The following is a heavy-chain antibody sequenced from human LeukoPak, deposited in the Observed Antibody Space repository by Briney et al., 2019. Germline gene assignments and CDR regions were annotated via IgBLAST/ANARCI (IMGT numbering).Heavy chain of an antibody. CDR2: ISGSGGST. CDR3: AKVQYGSSWKSGFDY. Sequence: GGSLRLSCAASGFTFSSYAMSWVRQAPGEGLEWVSAISGSGGSTYYADSVKGRFTISRDNSKNTLYLQMNSLRAEDTAVYYCAKVQYGSSWKSGFDYWGQGTLVTVSS. D-gene: IGHD6-13*01. CDR1: GFTFSSYA. V-gene: IGHV3-23*01. J-gene: IGHJ4*02.